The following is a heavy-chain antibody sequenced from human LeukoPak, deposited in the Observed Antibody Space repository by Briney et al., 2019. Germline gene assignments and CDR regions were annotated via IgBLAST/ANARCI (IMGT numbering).Heavy chain of an antibody. CDR3: ARARGEWLVPDY. Sequence: PSETLSLTCTVSGGSISSSSYYWGWIRQPPGKGLEWIGSIYYSGSTYYNPSLKRRVTISVDTSKHQFSLKLSSVTAADTAVYYCARARGEWLVPDYWGQGTLVTVSS. CDR2: IYYSGST. D-gene: IGHD3-3*01. V-gene: IGHV4-39*07. CDR1: GGSISSSSYY. J-gene: IGHJ4*02.